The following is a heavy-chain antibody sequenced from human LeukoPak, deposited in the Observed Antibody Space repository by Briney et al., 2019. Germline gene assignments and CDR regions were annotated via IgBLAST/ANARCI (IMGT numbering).Heavy chain of an antibody. D-gene: IGHD6-13*01. CDR1: GFIFSRYG. CDR2: ISNSGGST. V-gene: IGHV3-64*01. J-gene: IGHJ6*02. CDR3: ARGLITGAAGTYYYYGMDV. Sequence: GGSLRLSCVASGFIFSRYGMHWVRQAPGKGLEYVSAISNSGGSTYYANSVKGRFTISRDNSKNTLYLQIGSLRGEDMAVYYCARGLITGAAGTYYYYGMDVWGQGTTVTVSS.